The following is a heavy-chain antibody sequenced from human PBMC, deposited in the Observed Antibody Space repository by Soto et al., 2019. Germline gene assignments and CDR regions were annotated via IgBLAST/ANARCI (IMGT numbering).Heavy chain of an antibody. CDR2: INHSGST. CDR3: ARVAGAHYYYYYGMDV. CDR1: GGSFSGYY. D-gene: IGHD1-26*01. J-gene: IGHJ6*02. Sequence: QVQLQQWGAGLLKPSETLSLTCAVYGGSFSGYYWSWVRQPPGKGLECIGEINHSGSTNYNPSLKSRVTISVDTSKNQFSLKLGSVTAADTAVYYCARVAGAHYYYYYGMDVWGQGTTVTVSS. V-gene: IGHV4-34*01.